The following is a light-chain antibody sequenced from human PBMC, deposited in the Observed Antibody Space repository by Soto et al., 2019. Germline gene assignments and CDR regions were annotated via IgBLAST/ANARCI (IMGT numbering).Light chain of an antibody. CDR3: QQYGSSLT. J-gene: IGKJ4*01. CDR1: QSVSSK. V-gene: IGKV3-20*01. Sequence: EIVMTQSPATLSVSPGERATLSCRASQSVSSKLAWFQQKPGQAPSLLIYGASSRATGIPDRFSGSGSGTDFTLTISRLEPEDFAVYYCQQYGSSLTFGGGTKVDIK. CDR2: GAS.